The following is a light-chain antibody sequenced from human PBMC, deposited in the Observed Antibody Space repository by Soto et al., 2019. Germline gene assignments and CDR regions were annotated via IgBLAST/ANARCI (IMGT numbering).Light chain of an antibody. CDR2: GAS. V-gene: IGKV3-15*01. CDR3: QHYYNWPRT. Sequence: EIGLTQSPCTLSLSPGDRATLSCRASQSVSRSYLGWYQQKPGQAPRLLMYGASTRATGIPARFSGSGSGTEFTLTISSLQSEDFAVYYCQHYYNWPRTFGQGTKVDI. CDR1: QSVSRSY. J-gene: IGKJ1*01.